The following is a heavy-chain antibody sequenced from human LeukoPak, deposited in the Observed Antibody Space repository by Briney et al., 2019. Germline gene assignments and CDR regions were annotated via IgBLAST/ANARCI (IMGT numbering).Heavy chain of an antibody. V-gene: IGHV3-7*01. CDR3: ARDLGITIFGVFDY. CDR2: IKQDGSEK. Sequence: PGGSLRLSCAASGFTFSSYAMHWVRQAPGKGLEWVANIKQDGSEKYYVDSVKGRFTISRDNAKNSLYLQMNSLRAEDTAVYYCARDLGITIFGVFDYWGQGTLVTVSS. D-gene: IGHD3-3*01. J-gene: IGHJ4*02. CDR1: GFTFSSYA.